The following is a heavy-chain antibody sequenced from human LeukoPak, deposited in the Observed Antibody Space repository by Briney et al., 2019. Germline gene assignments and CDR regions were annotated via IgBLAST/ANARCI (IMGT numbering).Heavy chain of an antibody. V-gene: IGHV4-61*02. J-gene: IGHJ6*03. CDR2: IYTSGST. CDR3: ARDYDYYYYFYMDV. D-gene: IGHD5-12*01. CDR1: GGSISSGSYY. Sequence: PSETLSLTCTVSGGSISSGSYYWSWIRQPAGKGLEWIGRIYTSGSTNYNPSLKSRVTISVDTSKNQFSLKLSSVTAADTAVYYCARDYDYYYYFYMDVWGKGTTVTISS.